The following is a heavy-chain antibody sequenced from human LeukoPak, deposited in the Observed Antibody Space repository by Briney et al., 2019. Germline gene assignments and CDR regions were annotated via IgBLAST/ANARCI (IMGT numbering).Heavy chain of an antibody. CDR1: GGSISSGGYY. CDR3: AGRIVVVPAAIPESRYFGY. V-gene: IGHV4-31*03. Sequence: SETLSLTCTVSGGSISSGGYYWSWIRQHPGKGLEWIGEINHSGSTNYNPSLKSRVTISVDTSKNQFSLKLSSVTAADTAVYYCAGRIVVVPAAIPESRYFGYWGQGTLVTVSS. D-gene: IGHD2-2*02. J-gene: IGHJ4*02. CDR2: INHSGST.